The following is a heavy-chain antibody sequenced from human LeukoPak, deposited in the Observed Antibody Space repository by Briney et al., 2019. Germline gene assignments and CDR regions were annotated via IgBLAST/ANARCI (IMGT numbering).Heavy chain of an antibody. CDR3: ARIPGGYYYAMDV. D-gene: IGHD3-16*01. CDR2: ISSRSSNI. CDR1: GFTFSSYS. J-gene: IGHJ6*02. V-gene: IGHV3-48*02. Sequence: GGSLRLSCAASGFTFSSYSMNGVRQAPGKGLEWVSYISSRSSNIYYADSVKGRFTISRDNAKNSLYLQMNSLRDEDTAVYYCARIPGGYYYAMDVWGQGTTVTVSS.